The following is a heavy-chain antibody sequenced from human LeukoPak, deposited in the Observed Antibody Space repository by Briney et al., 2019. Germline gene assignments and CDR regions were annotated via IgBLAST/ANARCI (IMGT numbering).Heavy chain of an antibody. D-gene: IGHD6-6*01. CDR2: IIPVFVKA. CDR1: GGTFGSYA. Sequence: ASVRVSCKTSGGTFGSYAIGWVRQAPGQGLEWMGGIIPVFVKANYPQNFQDRVTITADDSTSTVYMELRSLRSEDTAVYYCAREALEYSSPYYFEFWGQGTLITVSS. CDR3: AREALEYSSPYYFEF. V-gene: IGHV1-69*13. J-gene: IGHJ4*02.